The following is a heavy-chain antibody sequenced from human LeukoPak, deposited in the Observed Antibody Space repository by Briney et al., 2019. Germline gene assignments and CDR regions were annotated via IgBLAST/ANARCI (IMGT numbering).Heavy chain of an antibody. CDR3: ARDKPPPYYYDSSGIFDY. J-gene: IGHJ4*02. V-gene: IGHV3-33*01. D-gene: IGHD3-22*01. CDR2: IWYDGSNK. CDR1: GFTFSSYG. Sequence: GGSLRLSCAASGFTFSSYGMHWVREAPGKGLGWVADIWYDGSNKYYADSVKGRFTISRDNSKNTLYLQMNSLRAEDTAVYYCARDKPPPYYYDSSGIFDYWGQGTLVTVSS.